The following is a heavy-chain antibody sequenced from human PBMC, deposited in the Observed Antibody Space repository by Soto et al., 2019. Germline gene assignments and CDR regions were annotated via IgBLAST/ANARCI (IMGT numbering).Heavy chain of an antibody. CDR3: ARGGQQWLATRWFDP. J-gene: IGHJ5*02. CDR2: INHSGST. V-gene: IGHV4-34*01. Sequence: SETLSLTCAVYGGSFSGYYWSWIRQPPGKGLEWIGEINHSGSTNYNPSLKSRVTISVDTSKNQFSLKLSSVTAADTAVYYCARGGQQWLATRWFDPWGQGTLVTVSS. CDR1: GGSFSGYY. D-gene: IGHD6-19*01.